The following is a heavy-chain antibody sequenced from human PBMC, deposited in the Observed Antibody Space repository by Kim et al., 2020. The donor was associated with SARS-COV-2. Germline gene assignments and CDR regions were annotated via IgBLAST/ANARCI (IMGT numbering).Heavy chain of an antibody. J-gene: IGHJ3*01. CDR1: GNSFSTYW. CDR3: ARTKMLIGYPNAFYV. CDR2: IYLRDADT. Sequence: GESLKIPCEGSGNSFSTYWIGWVRQMPGKGPEWMGIIYLRDADTRYSPPFQGHINISTNKSISSAYFHWSSPKAWDTAIVFCARTKMLIGYPNAFYVWGQ. D-gene: IGHD3-9*01. V-gene: IGHV5-51*01.